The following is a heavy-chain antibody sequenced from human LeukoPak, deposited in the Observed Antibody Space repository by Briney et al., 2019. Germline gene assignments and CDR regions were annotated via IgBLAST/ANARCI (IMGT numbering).Heavy chain of an antibody. Sequence: PGGSLRLSCAASGFTFSSYAMSWVRQAPGKGLEWVSAISGGGGSTYYADSVKGRFTISRDNSKNTLYLQMNSLRAEDTAVYYCAKEGMDVLRFLEWLPTHAFDIWGQGTMVTVSS. CDR2: ISGGGGST. J-gene: IGHJ3*02. V-gene: IGHV3-23*01. CDR1: GFTFSSYA. D-gene: IGHD3-3*01. CDR3: AKEGMDVLRFLEWLPTHAFDI.